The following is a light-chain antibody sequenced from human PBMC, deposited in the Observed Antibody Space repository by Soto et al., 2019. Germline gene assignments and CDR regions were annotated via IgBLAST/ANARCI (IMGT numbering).Light chain of an antibody. Sequence: ERMLTHAPGTLDLGRGERPTLSCRISQSLSSSYLSWYQQQPVQAPRILIHCASTTAKGCPARLSGSGSGTDSTLTISSLQSEDFVTYYCQQYNNWPCTFGQGTKVEI. CDR1: QSLSSSY. V-gene: IGKV3-15*01. J-gene: IGKJ1*01. CDR2: CAS. CDR3: QQYNNWPCT.